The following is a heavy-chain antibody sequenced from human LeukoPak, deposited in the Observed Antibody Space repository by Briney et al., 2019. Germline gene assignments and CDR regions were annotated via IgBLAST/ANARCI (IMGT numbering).Heavy chain of an antibody. Sequence: GGSLRLSCAASGFTFSSYAMSWVRQAPGKGLEWVSAISGSGGSTYYADSVKGRFTISRDNSKNTLYLQMNSLRAEDTAVYYCAKTSGTMVRGVIIDAFDIWGQGTMVTVSS. CDR3: AKTSGTMVRGVIIDAFDI. CDR2: ISGSGGST. V-gene: IGHV3-23*01. J-gene: IGHJ3*02. CDR1: GFTFSSYA. D-gene: IGHD3-10*01.